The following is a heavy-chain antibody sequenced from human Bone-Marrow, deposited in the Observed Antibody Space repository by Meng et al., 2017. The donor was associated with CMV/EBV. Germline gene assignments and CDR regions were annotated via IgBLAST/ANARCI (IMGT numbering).Heavy chain of an antibody. V-gene: IGHV1-2*02. CDR2: INPNSGGT. J-gene: IGHJ4*02. Sequence: ASVKVSCKASGYTFTGYYMHWVRQAPGQGLEWMGWINPNSGGTNYAQKFQGRVTMTRDTSISTAYMELSRLRSDDTAVYYCAETWYSTSSGGFFRGWGQGTLVTVSS. CDR3: AETWYSTSSGGFFRG. CDR1: GYTFTGYY. D-gene: IGHD6-6*01.